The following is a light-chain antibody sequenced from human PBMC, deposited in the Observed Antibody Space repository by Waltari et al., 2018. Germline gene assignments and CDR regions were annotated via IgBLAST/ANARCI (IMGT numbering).Light chain of an antibody. Sequence: QSALTQPASVSGSPGQSITISCPGSRTDIGGYDSVSWYRQDPGKAPKLIIHNVNQRPSGVSDRFSGSKSGNTASLTISGLQAEDEAHYFCNSYTSRSTMIFGGGTTLTV. CDR2: NVN. CDR3: NSYTSRSTMI. CDR1: RTDIGGYDS. J-gene: IGLJ2*01. V-gene: IGLV2-14*01.